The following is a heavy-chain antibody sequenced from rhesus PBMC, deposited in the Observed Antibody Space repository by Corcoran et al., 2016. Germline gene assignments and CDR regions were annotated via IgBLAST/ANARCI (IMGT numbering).Heavy chain of an antibody. J-gene: IGHJ3*01. CDR1: GYSISSGYG. V-gene: IGHV4-127*01. Sequence: QVQLQESGPGLVKPSETLSLTCAVSGYSISSGYGWSWIRQPPGKGLEWIGDIGGSSGSTNYNPSLKSRVTISKDMSKNQFSLKLSSVTAADTAVYYCARGTPGYSYTSDAFDFWGQGLRVTVSS. CDR3: ARGTPGYSYTSDAFDF. CDR2: IGGSSGST. D-gene: IGHD5-12*01.